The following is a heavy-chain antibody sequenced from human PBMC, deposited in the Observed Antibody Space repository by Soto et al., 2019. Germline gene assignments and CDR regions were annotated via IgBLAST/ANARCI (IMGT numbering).Heavy chain of an antibody. Sequence: QVQLQESGPGLVKPSETLSLTCTVSGGSISSYYWSWIRQPPGKGLEWIGYIYYIGSTNYNPSLTSXVXIXXDTSKNQLSLKLSSVTAADTAVYYCARRYGYYFDYWGQGTLVTVSS. V-gene: IGHV4-59*08. CDR2: IYYIGST. J-gene: IGHJ4*02. CDR3: ARRYGYYFDY. D-gene: IGHD4-17*01. CDR1: GGSISSYY.